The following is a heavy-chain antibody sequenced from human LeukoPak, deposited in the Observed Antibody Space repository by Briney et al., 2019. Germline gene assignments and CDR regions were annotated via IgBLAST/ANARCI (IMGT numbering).Heavy chain of an antibody. D-gene: IGHD3-22*01. CDR1: GGSFSGYY. CDR2: ISGSGGST. CDR3: AKAYYDSSGYPIDY. V-gene: IGHV3-23*01. Sequence: ETLSLTCAVYGGSFSGYYWSWVRRAPGKGLEWVSAISGSGGSTYYADSVKGRFTISRDNTKNTLYLQMNSLRAEDTAVYYCAKAYYDSSGYPIDYWGQGTLVTVSS. J-gene: IGHJ4*02.